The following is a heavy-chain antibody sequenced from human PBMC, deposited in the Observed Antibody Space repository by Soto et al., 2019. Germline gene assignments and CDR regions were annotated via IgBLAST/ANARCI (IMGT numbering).Heavy chain of an antibody. V-gene: IGHV4-39*01. CDR1: GVSIRSSSYY. J-gene: IGHJ6*02. D-gene: IGHD3-22*01. CDR3: ARSDPPISGLPPYYYYNGMDV. CDR2: IYYSGST. Sequence: QLQLQESGPGLVKPSDTLSLTCTVSGVSIRSSSYYWGWIRQPPGKGLEWIGSIYYSGSTYYNPSLKSRVTISVDTSKNQFSLELSSVAAADTAVYYCARSDPPISGLPPYYYYNGMDVWGQGTTVIVSS.